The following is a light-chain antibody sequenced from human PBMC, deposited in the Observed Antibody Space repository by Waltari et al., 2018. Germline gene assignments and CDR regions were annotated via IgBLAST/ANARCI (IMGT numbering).Light chain of an antibody. V-gene: IGKV3-11*01. Sequence: EIVLTQSPATLSLSPGDSATLSCSASQSFASYLDWYQQKAGQPLRLLITYASKRATGISARFSGSGFGADFTLTITSLEPEDFAVYYCQQRSNWPLTFGPGTTVDIK. CDR1: QSFASY. CDR2: YAS. J-gene: IGKJ3*01. CDR3: QQRSNWPLT.